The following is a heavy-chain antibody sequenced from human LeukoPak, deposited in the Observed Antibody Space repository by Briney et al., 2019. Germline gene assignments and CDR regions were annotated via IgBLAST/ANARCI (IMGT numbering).Heavy chain of an antibody. CDR1: GFTFSSYG. J-gene: IGHJ4*02. D-gene: IGHD6-19*01. CDR2: ISYDGSNK. V-gene: IGHV3-30*03. Sequence: PGGSLRLSCAASGFTFSSYGMHWVRQAPGKGLEWVAVISYDGSNKYYADSVKGRFTISRDNSKNTLYLQMNSLRAEDTAVYYCARERYSSATIDYWGQGTLVTVSS. CDR3: ARERYSSATIDY.